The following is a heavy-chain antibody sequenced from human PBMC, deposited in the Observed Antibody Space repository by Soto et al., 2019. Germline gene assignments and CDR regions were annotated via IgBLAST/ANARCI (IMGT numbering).Heavy chain of an antibody. CDR1: GFTFSSYA. V-gene: IGHV3-30-3*01. CDR3: ARAAMVRGAEYYLDY. CDR2: ISYDGSNK. J-gene: IGHJ4*02. D-gene: IGHD3-10*01. Sequence: QVQLVESGGGVVQPGRSLRLSCAASGFTFSSYAMHWVRQAPGKGLEWVAVISYDGSNKYYADSVKGRFTISRDNSKNTLYLQMNSLRAEDTAVYYCARAAMVRGAEYYLDYWGQGTLVTVSS.